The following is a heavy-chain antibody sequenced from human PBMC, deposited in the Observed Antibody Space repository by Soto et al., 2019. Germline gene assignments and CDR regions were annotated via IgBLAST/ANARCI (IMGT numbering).Heavy chain of an antibody. CDR3: ARDRPPDY. J-gene: IGHJ4*02. CDR1: GFTFTAYY. CDR2: INPNTGDT. Sequence: ASVKVSCKASGFTFTAYYVHWVQQAPGQGLEWMGWINPNTGDTNYAQQFEGRVTMTRDTSISTAYMQLNGLRSDDTAVYFCARDRPPDYWGQGTLVTVSS. V-gene: IGHV1-2*02.